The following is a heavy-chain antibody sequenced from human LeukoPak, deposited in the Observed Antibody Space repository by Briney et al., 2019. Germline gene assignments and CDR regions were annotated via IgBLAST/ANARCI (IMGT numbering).Heavy chain of an antibody. CDR1: GFTFNNAW. CDR2: ISYDGSNE. D-gene: IGHD3-9*01. Sequence: GGSLRLSCAASGFTFNNAWMSWVRQAPGKGLEWVAVISYDGSNEYYADSEKGRFTISRDNSKNTLYLQMNSLRGEDTAVYYCARDRRYDILTGFSNFFDYWGQGTLVTVSS. CDR3: ARDRRYDILTGFSNFFDY. J-gene: IGHJ4*02. V-gene: IGHV3-30*03.